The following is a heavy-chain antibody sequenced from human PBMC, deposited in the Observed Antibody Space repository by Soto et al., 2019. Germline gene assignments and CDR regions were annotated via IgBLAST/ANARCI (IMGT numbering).Heavy chain of an antibody. Sequence: GGSLRLSCAASGFTFSDYYMSWIRQAPGKGLEWVSYISSSGSTIYYADSVKGRFTISRDNAKNSLYLQMNSLRAEDTAVYYCATRSMDNWNPLDYYYYYMDVWGKGTTVTVSS. D-gene: IGHD1-20*01. V-gene: IGHV3-11*01. J-gene: IGHJ6*03. CDR1: GFTFSDYY. CDR2: ISSSGSTI. CDR3: ATRSMDNWNPLDYYYYYMDV.